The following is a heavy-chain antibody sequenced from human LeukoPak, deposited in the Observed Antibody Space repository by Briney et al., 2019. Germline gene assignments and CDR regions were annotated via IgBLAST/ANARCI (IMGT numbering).Heavy chain of an antibody. CDR1: GGSISSTTNW. Sequence: SETLSLTCAVSGGSISSTTNWWSWVRQPPGKGLEWIVEIHQSGSTNYKPSLKSRVTISVDKTKNQFSLKMTSVTAADTAVYYCGRGLVDTGRSRFDYWGQGTLVTVSS. V-gene: IGHV4-4*02. D-gene: IGHD5-12*01. J-gene: IGHJ4*02. CDR3: GRGLVDTGRSRFDY. CDR2: IHQSGST.